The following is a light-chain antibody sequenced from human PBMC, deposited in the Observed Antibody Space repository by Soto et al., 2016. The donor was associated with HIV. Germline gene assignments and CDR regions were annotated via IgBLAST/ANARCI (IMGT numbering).Light chain of an antibody. CDR3: QVWASNTYV. CDR2: QDV. Sequence: SYEVTQPPSVSVSPGQTASITCSGDNLGDKYVAWYQQKPGQSPVLVIYQDVKRPSGIPERFSGSNSGNTATLTISGTQAMDEADYYCQVWASNTYVFGSGTKVHVL. V-gene: IGLV3-1*01. J-gene: IGLJ1*01. CDR1: NLGDKY.